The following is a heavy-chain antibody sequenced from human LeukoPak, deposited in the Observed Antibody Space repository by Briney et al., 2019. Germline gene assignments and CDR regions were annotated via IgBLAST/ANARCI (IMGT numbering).Heavy chain of an antibody. J-gene: IGHJ4*02. CDR2: ISSSSSDT. V-gene: IGHV3-11*06. Sequence: GGSLRLSCAASGFTFSDSYMSWIRQTPGKGLEWLSYISSSSSDTNYADSVKGRFTISRDNAKNTLYLQMNSLRAEDTAVYYCARDRGGSGPTTTDSWGQGTLVTVSS. D-gene: IGHD6-19*01. CDR1: GFTFSDSY. CDR3: ARDRGGSGPTTTDS.